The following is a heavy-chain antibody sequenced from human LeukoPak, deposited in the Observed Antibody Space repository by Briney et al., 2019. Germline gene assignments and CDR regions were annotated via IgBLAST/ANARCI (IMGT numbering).Heavy chain of an antibody. J-gene: IGHJ4*02. V-gene: IGHV3-15*01. CDR3: TTGDYYDSSGYSLPDY. Sequence: GGSLRLSCAASGFTFSNAWMSWVRQAPGKGLEWVGRIKSKTDGGTTDYAAPVKGRFTISRDDSKNTLYLQMNSLKTEDTAVYYCTTGDYYDSSGYSLPDYWGQGTLVTVSS. D-gene: IGHD3-22*01. CDR2: IKSKTDGGTT. CDR1: GFTFSNAW.